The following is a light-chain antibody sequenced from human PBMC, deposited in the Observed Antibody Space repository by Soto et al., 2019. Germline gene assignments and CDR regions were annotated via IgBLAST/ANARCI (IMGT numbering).Light chain of an antibody. V-gene: IGKV3-11*01. CDR2: DAS. J-gene: IGKJ1*01. Sequence: IVLPQSPSTRPWPPAPRATLPCRASQSVSSYLAWYQQKPGQAPRLLIYDASNGATGIPARFSGSGSGTDFTLTISRLEPEDFAVYYCQQRSNWPPWTFGQGTKVDI. CDR1: QSVSSY. CDR3: QQRSNWPPWT.